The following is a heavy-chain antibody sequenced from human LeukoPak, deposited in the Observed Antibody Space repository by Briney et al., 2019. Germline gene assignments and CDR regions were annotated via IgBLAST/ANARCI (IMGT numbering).Heavy chain of an antibody. D-gene: IGHD2-15*01. Sequence: SVKVSCKASGFTFTSSAMQWVRQARGQRLEWIGWIVVGSGNTNYAQKFQERVTITRDMSTSTAYMELSSLRSEDTAVYYCAVAPCSGGSCHPFGYWGQGTLVSVSS. CDR3: AVAPCSGGSCHPFGY. CDR1: GFTFTSSA. V-gene: IGHV1-58*02. CDR2: IVVGSGNT. J-gene: IGHJ4*02.